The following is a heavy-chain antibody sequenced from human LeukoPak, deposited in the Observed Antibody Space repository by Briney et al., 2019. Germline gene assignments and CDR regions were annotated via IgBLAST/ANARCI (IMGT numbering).Heavy chain of an antibody. J-gene: IGHJ3*02. Sequence: GASVKVSCKASGYTFTSYDINWVRQAPGQGLEWMGIINPSGGSTSYAQKFQGRATMTRDTSTSTVYMELSSLRSEDTAVYYCALNYYDFWSGPPTYAFDIWGQGTMVTVSS. CDR2: INPSGGST. V-gene: IGHV1-46*03. D-gene: IGHD3-3*01. CDR1: GYTFTSYD. CDR3: ALNYYDFWSGPPTYAFDI.